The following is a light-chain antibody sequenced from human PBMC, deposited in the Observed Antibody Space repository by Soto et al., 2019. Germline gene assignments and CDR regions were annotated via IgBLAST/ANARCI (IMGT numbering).Light chain of an antibody. Sequence: QSVLTQPASVSGSPGQSITISCTGTSSDVGSYNLVSWYQQHPGKAPKLMIYEGSKRPSGVSNRFSGSKSGNTASLTISGLQADDEADYYCCSYAGSSTSLYVFGTGPKSPS. CDR2: EGS. V-gene: IGLV2-23*01. J-gene: IGLJ1*01. CDR1: SSDVGSYNL. CDR3: CSYAGSSTSLYV.